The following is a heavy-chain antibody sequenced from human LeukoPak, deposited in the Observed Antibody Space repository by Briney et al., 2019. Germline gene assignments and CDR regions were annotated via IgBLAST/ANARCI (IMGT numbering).Heavy chain of an antibody. J-gene: IGHJ6*03. CDR3: ARLQSTGISGRGLMDV. D-gene: IGHD1-20*01. Sequence: SSETLSLTCAVYGGSFSGYYWSWIRQPPGKGLEWLGEINHSGSTNYNPSLKSRVTISVDTSKNQLFLRLSSVTTSDTAVYYCARLQSTGISGRGLMDVWGKGTKVIVSS. CDR2: INHSGST. CDR1: GGSFSGYY. V-gene: IGHV4-34*01.